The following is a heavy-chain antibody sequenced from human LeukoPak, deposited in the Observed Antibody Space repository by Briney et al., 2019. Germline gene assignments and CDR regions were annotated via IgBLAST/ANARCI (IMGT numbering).Heavy chain of an antibody. D-gene: IGHD6-13*01. CDR2: ISGSGGSK. CDR3: AKDRAGSSSWPDAFDI. J-gene: IGHJ3*02. V-gene: IGHV3-23*01. CDR1: GFTFSSYA. Sequence: GGSLRLSCAASGFTFSSYAMSWVRPAPGKGLEWVSAISGSGGSKYYADSVKGRFTISRDNSKNTLYLQMNSLRAEDTAVYYCAKDRAGSSSWPDAFDIWGQGTMVTVSS.